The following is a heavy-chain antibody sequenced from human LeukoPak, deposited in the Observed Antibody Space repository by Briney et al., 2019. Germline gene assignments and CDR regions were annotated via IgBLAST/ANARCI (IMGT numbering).Heavy chain of an antibody. CDR1: GFTFDDYA. Sequence: PGRSLRLSCAASGFTFDDYAMHWVRQAPGKGLEWVSGISWNSGSIGYADSVKGRFTISRDNAKNSLYLQMNSLRAEDTALYYCAKGTDYGAMDIWGQGTMVTVS. CDR2: ISWNSGSI. V-gene: IGHV3-9*01. D-gene: IGHD4-17*01. CDR3: AKGTDYGAMDI. J-gene: IGHJ3*02.